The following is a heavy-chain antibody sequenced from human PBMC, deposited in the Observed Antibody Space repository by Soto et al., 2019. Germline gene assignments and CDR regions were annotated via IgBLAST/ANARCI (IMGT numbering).Heavy chain of an antibody. CDR2: IYHSRST. CDR3: AREGASGTAMTH. Sequence: QLQLQESGSGLVKPAQTLSLTCAVSCGSISSGGYSWSWIRQPPGKGLEWIGYIYHSRSTYYNPSLKSRVTISVDRSNIQFSLKLSSVTAADTAVYYCAREGASGTAMTHWGQGTMVTVSS. D-gene: IGHD5-18*01. CDR1: CGSISSGGYS. J-gene: IGHJ4*02. V-gene: IGHV4-30-2*01.